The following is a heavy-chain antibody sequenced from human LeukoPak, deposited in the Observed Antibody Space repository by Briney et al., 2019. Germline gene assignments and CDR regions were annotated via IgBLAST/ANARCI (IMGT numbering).Heavy chain of an antibody. CDR1: GFTFSSYA. CDR3: AKTRPLDSSSWSHGDY. CDR2: ISGSGDST. Sequence: GGSPRLSCAASGFTFSSYAMSWVRQAPGKGLEWVSAISGSGDSTYYGDSVKGRFTISRDNSKNTLYLQMNSLRAEDTAVYYCAKTRPLDSSSWSHGDYWGQGTLVTVSS. V-gene: IGHV3-23*01. D-gene: IGHD6-13*01. J-gene: IGHJ4*02.